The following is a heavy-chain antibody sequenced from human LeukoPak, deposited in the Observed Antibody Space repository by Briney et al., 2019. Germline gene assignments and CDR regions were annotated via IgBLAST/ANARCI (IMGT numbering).Heavy chain of an antibody. D-gene: IGHD3-3*01. V-gene: IGHV1-69*13. J-gene: IGHJ6*03. CDR2: ITPIFGTA. CDR1: GGTFSSYA. Sequence: ASVKVSCKASGGTFSSYAISWVRQAPGQGLEWMGGITPIFGTANYAQKFQGRVTITADESTSTAYMELSSLRSEDTAVYYCARITILIYYYYMDVWGKGTTVTVSS. CDR3: ARITILIYYYYMDV.